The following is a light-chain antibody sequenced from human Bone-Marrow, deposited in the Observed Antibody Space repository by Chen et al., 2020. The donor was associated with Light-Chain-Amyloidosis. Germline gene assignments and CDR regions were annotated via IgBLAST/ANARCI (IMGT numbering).Light chain of an antibody. CDR1: NIGSTS. CDR3: QVWDRSSDRPM. CDR2: DDS. Sequence: SYVLTQPSSVSVAPGQTATIACGGNNIGSTSVHWYQQTPGQAPLLVVYDDSDRPSGIPERWSGSNSGNTATLTISRVEAGDEADYYCQVWDRSSDRPMFGGGTQLTVL. V-gene: IGLV3-21*02. J-gene: IGLJ3*02.